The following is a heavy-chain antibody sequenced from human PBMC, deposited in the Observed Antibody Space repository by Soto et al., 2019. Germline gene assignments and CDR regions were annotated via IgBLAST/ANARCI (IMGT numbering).Heavy chain of an antibody. Sequence: PSETLSLTCTVSGGSISSGDYYWSWIRQPPGKGLEWIGYIYYSGSTYYNPSLKSRVTISVDASKNQFSLKLSYVTAADAAVYYVARVIPRMKYNVFDPGVQGTLLTVS. J-gene: IGHJ5*02. V-gene: IGHV4-30-4*01. CDR1: GGSISSGDYY. CDR2: IYYSGST. D-gene: IGHD2-21*01. CDR3: ARVIPRMKYNVFDP.